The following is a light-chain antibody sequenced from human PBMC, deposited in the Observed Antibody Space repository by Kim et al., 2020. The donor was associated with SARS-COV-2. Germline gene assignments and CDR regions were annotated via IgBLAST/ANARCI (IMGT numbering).Light chain of an antibody. CDR3: QQYNNWPYT. CDR1: QSVSSS. V-gene: IGKV3-15*01. Sequence: SVSPGERATLSCRASQSVSSSLAWYQQKPGQAPRLLIYGASTRATGIPARFSGSGSETEFTLTISSLQSEDFAVYYCQQYNNWPYTFGQGTKLEI. CDR2: GAS. J-gene: IGKJ2*01.